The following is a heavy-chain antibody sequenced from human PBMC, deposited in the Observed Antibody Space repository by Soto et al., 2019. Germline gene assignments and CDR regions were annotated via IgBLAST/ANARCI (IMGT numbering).Heavy chain of an antibody. V-gene: IGHV4-39*01. CDR3: ARQSTLVIYGMDV. J-gene: IGHJ6*02. CDR2: FSYSGST. Sequence: QLQLQESGPGLGKPSETLSLTCTVSGASINSSLYYWDWIRQPPGKGLEWIGSFSYSGSTYYNPSLKSRVTISVDTSKNPFSLKLISVTAADPAVYYCARQSTLVIYGMDVWGQGTTVIVSS. CDR1: GASINSSLYY. D-gene: IGHD3-9*01.